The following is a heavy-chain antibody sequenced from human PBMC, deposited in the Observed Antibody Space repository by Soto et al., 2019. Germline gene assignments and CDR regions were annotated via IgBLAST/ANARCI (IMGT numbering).Heavy chain of an antibody. Sequence: GGSLRLSCAASGFTFTNYEMNWVRQAPGKGLEWISYISSSGKTISYADSVKGRFTISRDNAKNSLYPQMNSLRAEDTAVYYCARDQAKYSGSDLGIDYWGQGTLVTVSS. V-gene: IGHV3-48*03. CDR1: GFTFTNYE. D-gene: IGHD5-12*01. J-gene: IGHJ4*02. CDR2: ISSSGKTI. CDR3: ARDQAKYSGSDLGIDY.